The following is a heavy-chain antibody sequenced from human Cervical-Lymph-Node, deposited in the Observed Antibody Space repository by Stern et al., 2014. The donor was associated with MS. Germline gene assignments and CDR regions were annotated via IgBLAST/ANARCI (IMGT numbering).Heavy chain of an antibody. J-gene: IGHJ4*02. V-gene: IGHV5-51*01. CDR2: IYPGDSDT. CDR3: GRQGKGVIAPTSYFDY. Sequence: SGYSFTSYWIGWGRQMPGKSLEWMGIIYPGDSDTRYSPSFQGQVTISADTSLNTAYLQWNSLKASDTAIYYCGRQGKGVIAPTSYFDYWGQGNLVTVSS. CDR1: GYSFTSYW. D-gene: IGHD2-21*01.